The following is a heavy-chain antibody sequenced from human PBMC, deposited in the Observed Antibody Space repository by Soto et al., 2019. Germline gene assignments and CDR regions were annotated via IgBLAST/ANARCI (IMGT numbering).Heavy chain of an antibody. V-gene: IGHV3-53*02. CDR2: IYSGGNT. J-gene: IGHJ3*01. Sequence: EVQLVETGGGLIHPGGSLRLSCAASGFTVSSNYMSWVRQAPGKGLEWVSVIYSGGNTYYADSVKGRFTISRDNSKTTLYLQMNGLRAEDSAVYYWARGTLPRGGGAFDFWGQGTMVSVSS. CDR3: ARGTLPRGGGAFDF. CDR1: GFTVSSNY. D-gene: IGHD1-7*01.